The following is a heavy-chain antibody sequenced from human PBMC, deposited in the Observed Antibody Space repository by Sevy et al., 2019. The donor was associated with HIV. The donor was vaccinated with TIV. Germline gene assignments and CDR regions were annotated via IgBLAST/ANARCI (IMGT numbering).Heavy chain of an antibody. J-gene: IGHJ2*01. D-gene: IGHD2-15*01. V-gene: IGHV3-23*01. CDR3: ARNPGYCSGGTCYWYFDL. CDR2: LIGGGSRT. CDR1: GFPFSNYA. Sequence: GGSLRLSCAASGFPFSNYAMSWIRQAPGKGLEWVSTLIGGGSRTYYADSVKGRFTISRDNSKNTLYLQMSSLRAEDTAVYYCARNPGYCSGGTCYWYFDLWGRGTLVTVSS.